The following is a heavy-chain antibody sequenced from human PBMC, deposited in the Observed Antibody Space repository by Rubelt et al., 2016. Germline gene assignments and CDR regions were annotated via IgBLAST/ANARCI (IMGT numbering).Heavy chain of an antibody. V-gene: IGHV4-39*07. CDR1: GGSISSSSYY. J-gene: IGHJ4*02. D-gene: IGHD4-17*01. CDR2: IYYSGNT. CDR3: ARGPSYGDYVADGDFDY. Sequence: QLQLQESGPGLVKPSETLSLTCTVSGGSISSSSYYWGWIRQPPGKGLEWIGSIYYSGNTYYNPSLKSGVTISVDTAKNQFSLKLSSVTAADTAVYYCARGPSYGDYVADGDFDYWGQGTLVTVSS.